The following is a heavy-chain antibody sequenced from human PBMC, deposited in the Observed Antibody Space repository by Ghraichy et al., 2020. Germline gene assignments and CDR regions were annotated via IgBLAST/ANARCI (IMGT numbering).Heavy chain of an antibody. J-gene: IGHJ4*02. CDR1: GGSISSYY. Sequence: SETLSLTCTVSGGSISSYYWSWIRQPPGKGLEWIGYIYYSGSTNYNPSLKSRVTISVDTSKNQFSLKLSSVTAADTAVYYCARGLYYYDSSGYYYFDYWGQGTLVTVSS. V-gene: IGHV4-59*01. CDR2: IYYSGST. D-gene: IGHD3-22*01. CDR3: ARGLYYYDSSGYYYFDY.